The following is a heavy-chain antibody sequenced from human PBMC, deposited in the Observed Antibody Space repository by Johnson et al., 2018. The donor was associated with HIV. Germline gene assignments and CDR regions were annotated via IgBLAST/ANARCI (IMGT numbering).Heavy chain of an antibody. CDR2: INPDGSQK. CDR3: GRGMAAAN. V-gene: IGHV3-7*03. Sequence: VQLVESGGGLVQPGGSLRLSCAASGFTFSTHWMSWVRQAPGKRPEWLANINPDGSQKYYMDSVTGRFTISRDNADNSLSLQMNSLTVDDTAIYYCGRGMAAANWGQGTMVTVSS. D-gene: IGHD6-13*01. CDR1: GFTFSTHW. J-gene: IGHJ3*01.